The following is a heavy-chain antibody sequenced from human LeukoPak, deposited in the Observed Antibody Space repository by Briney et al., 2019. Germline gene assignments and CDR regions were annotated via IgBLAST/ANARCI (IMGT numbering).Heavy chain of an antibody. CDR3: ARANTRGTTIDY. CDR2: ISSSSSYI. CDR1: GFTFSSYI. J-gene: IGHJ4*02. D-gene: IGHD3-16*01. Sequence: GGSLRLSCAASGFTFSSYIMNWVRQAPGKGLGWVSSISSSSSYIYYADSVKGRFTISRDNAKNSLYLQMNSLRAGDTAVYYCARANTRGTTIDYWGQGTLVTVSS. V-gene: IGHV3-21*01.